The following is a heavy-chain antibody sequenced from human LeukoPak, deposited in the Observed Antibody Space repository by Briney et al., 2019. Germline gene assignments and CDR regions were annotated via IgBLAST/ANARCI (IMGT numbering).Heavy chain of an antibody. CDR3: ARDVYYYDSSAIEDDAFDI. CDR1: GGSISSSNYY. J-gene: IGHJ3*02. Sequence: SETLSLTCTVSGGSISSSNYYWGWIRQPPGKGLEWIGSIYHSGSTYYNSPLKSRVTISVDTSKNQFSLKLSSVTAADTAVYYCARDVYYYDSSAIEDDAFDIWGQGTMVTVSS. D-gene: IGHD3-22*01. V-gene: IGHV4-39*02. CDR2: IYHSGST.